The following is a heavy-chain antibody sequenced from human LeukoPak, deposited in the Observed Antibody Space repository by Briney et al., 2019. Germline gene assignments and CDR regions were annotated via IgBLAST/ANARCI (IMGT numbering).Heavy chain of an antibody. D-gene: IGHD3-22*01. Sequence: TSETLSLTCTVSGGSISSNSDYWGWIRQPPGKGLEWIGSIYYSGSTYYNPSLKSPVTISVDTPKNQFSLKLSSVTAADTAVYCCARFTYYYDRGGYGMDVWGQGTTVTVSS. CDR2: IYYSGST. CDR3: ARFTYYYDRGGYGMDV. CDR1: GGSISSNSDY. J-gene: IGHJ6*02. V-gene: IGHV4-39*01.